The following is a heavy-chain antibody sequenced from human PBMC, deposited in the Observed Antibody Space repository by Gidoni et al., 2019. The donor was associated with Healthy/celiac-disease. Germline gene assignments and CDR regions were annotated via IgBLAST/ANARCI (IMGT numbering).Heavy chain of an antibody. J-gene: IGHJ4*02. CDR3: ARDTYDYGGIYYFDY. Sequence: QVQLQESGPGLVKPSGTMSLTCAVSGSSVSSSNWWSWVRQPPGKGLEWIGEIYHSGSTNYNPALKSRVTISVDKSKNQFSLKLSSVTAADTAVYYCARDTYDYGGIYYFDYWGQGTLVTVSS. CDR1: GSSVSSSNW. D-gene: IGHD4-17*01. V-gene: IGHV4-4*02. CDR2: IYHSGST.